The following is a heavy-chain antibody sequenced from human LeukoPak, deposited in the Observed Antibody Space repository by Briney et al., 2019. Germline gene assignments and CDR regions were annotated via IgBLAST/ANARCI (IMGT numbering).Heavy chain of an antibody. CDR1: GGSFSNYY. CDR2: INDSGRA. V-gene: IGHV4-34*01. CDR3: ARRWNYGRNYYIDV. J-gene: IGHJ6*03. Sequence: SVTLSLTCAVYGGSFSNYYWSWIRQSPGEGLEWVAEINDSGRANYNPSLMSRVTVSVDTSKDQFSLRMTSVTATDTAAYYCARRWNYGRNYYIDVWGKGATVSVSS. D-gene: IGHD1-7*01.